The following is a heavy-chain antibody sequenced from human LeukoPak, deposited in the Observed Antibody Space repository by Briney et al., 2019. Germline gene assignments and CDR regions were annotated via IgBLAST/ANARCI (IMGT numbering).Heavy chain of an antibody. Sequence: GGSLRLSCAASGFSFKDYYYSWIRQAPGKGLEWVSFFNVNGGAMYYAAFVKGRFTISRENAQNSVYLEMNSLRDEDTAVYYCARGPRILAAGSYFFDYWGQVSLVTVSS. CDR2: FNVNGGAM. CDR3: ARGPRILAAGSYFFDY. V-gene: IGHV3-11*01. CDR1: GFSFKDYY. J-gene: IGHJ4*02. D-gene: IGHD6-13*01.